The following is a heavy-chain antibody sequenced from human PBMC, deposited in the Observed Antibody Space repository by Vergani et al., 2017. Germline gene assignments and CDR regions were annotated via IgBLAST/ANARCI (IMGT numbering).Heavy chain of an antibody. CDR3: ARFSLDCYIKRYYYGMDV. CDR1: GGSISSYY. D-gene: IGHD2-21*01. CDR2: IYTSGST. Sequence: QVQLQESGPGLVKPSETLSLTCTVSGGSISSYYWSWIRQPAGKGLEWIGRIYTSGSTNYNPSRKSRVTLSVATSKNQLSLKLSSVTAADTAVSYCARFSLDCYIKRYYYGMDVWGQGTTVTVSS. J-gene: IGHJ6*02. V-gene: IGHV4-4*07.